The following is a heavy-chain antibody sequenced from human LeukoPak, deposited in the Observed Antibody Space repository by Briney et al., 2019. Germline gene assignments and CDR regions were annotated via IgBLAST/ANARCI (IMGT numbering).Heavy chain of an antibody. CDR3: AGGDYSSSFDF. CDR2: IYYSGST. J-gene: IGHJ3*01. V-gene: IGHV4-59*12. CDR1: GGSISSYY. Sequence: SETLSLTCTVSGGSISSYYWGWIRQPPGKGLEWIGYIYYSGSTNYNPSLKSRVAISVDTSKNQLSLKLTSVTAADTAVYYCAGGDYSSSFDFWGQGTMVTVSS. D-gene: IGHD6-13*01.